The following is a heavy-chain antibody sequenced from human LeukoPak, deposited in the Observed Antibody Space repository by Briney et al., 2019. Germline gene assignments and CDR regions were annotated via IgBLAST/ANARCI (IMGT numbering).Heavy chain of an antibody. J-gene: IGHJ4*02. CDR2: ISYDGSNK. V-gene: IGHV3-30*18. D-gene: IGHD5-24*01. CDR3: AKLGQSGYNSYY. CDR1: GFTFSRYG. Sequence: PGGSLRLSCAASGFTFSRYGMHWVRQAPGKGLEWVAVISYDGSNKYYACSVKGRFTISRDNSKDTLYLQMNSLRAEDTAVYYCAKLGQSGYNSYYWGQGTLVTVSS.